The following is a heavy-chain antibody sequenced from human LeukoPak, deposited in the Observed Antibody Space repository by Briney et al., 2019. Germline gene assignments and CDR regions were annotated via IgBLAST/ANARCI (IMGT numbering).Heavy chain of an antibody. CDR3: ARGQWLDNY. CDR1: GGSFSGYY. D-gene: IGHD6-19*01. CDR2: INHSGST. V-gene: IGHV4-34*01. Sequence: PSETLSLTCAVYGGSFSGYYWSWIRQPPGKGLEWIGEINHSGSTDYNPSLKSRVTISVDTSKNQFPLKLSSVTVADTAVYHCARGQWLDNYWGQGTLVTVSS. J-gene: IGHJ4*02.